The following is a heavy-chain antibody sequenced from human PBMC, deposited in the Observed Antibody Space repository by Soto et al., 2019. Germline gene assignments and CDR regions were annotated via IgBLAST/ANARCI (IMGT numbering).Heavy chain of an antibody. Sequence: SETLSLTCAVSSYSISSGYYWGWIRQPPGKGLEWIGSIYHIGDTYYNPSLMSRIIISVDTSKNQFFLRLDSVTAADTAVYYCARCFDYNYDYWGQGTLVTVSS. CDR3: ARCFDYNYDY. V-gene: IGHV4-38-2*01. J-gene: IGHJ4*02. CDR1: SYSISSGYY. D-gene: IGHD5-12*01. CDR2: IYHIGDT.